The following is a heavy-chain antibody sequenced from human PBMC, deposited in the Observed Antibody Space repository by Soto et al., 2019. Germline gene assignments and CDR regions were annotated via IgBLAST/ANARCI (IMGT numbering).Heavy chain of an antibody. CDR1: GFPFSSYS. V-gene: IGHV3-48*03. CDR3: ARDKDWAFDY. CDR2: IFATGTPI. D-gene: IGHD3-9*01. Sequence: GGSLRLSCVPSGFPFSSYSMVWVRQAPGKGLEWVSYIFATGTPIYYADSVKGRFTVSRDNAKNSLFLLMNSLRAEDTAVYYCARDKDWAFDYWGQGTLVTVSS. J-gene: IGHJ4*02.